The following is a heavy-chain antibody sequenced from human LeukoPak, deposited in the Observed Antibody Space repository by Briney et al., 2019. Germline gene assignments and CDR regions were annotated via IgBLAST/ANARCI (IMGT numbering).Heavy chain of an antibody. J-gene: IGHJ4*02. CDR1: GFTFSSYS. CDR2: ISSSSSYI. D-gene: IGHD4-11*01. Sequence: GGSLRLSCAASGFTFSSYSMNWVRQAPGKGLEWVSSISSSSSYIYYADSVKGRFTISRDSAKNSLYLQMNSLRAEDTAVYYCARAHPGDYSDFQFDYWGQGTLVTVSS. V-gene: IGHV3-21*01. CDR3: ARAHPGDYSDFQFDY.